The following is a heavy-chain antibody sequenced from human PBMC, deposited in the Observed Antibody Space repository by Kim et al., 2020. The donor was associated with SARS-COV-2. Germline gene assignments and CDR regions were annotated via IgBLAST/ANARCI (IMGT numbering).Heavy chain of an antibody. V-gene: IGHV4-59*08. CDR2: IYSTEST. CDR1: GDSIGSYY. CDR3: ARNYGYGSGSFYSY. Sequence: SETLSLTCTVSGDSIGSYYWTWIRQPPGKGLEWIGYIYSTESTNYNPSLKSRVAISVDTSKNQFSLKLSSVTAADTAVYYCARNYGYGSGSFYSYWGQGILVTVSS. J-gene: IGHJ4*02. D-gene: IGHD3-10*01.